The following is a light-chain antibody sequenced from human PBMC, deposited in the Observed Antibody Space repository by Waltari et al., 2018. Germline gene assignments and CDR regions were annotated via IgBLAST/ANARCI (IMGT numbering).Light chain of an antibody. CDR1: HSALHSNGFNY. CDR3: MQALQTRT. J-gene: IGKJ1*01. Sequence: DIVMTQSPLPLPVTPGEPASISCRSSHSALHSNGFNYLDWYLHKPGQSPQRLIYSGSNRASGVPDRFSGSGSGTDYTLKISRVEAEDVGVYYCMQALQTRTFGQGTKVEIK. CDR2: SGS. V-gene: IGKV2-28*01.